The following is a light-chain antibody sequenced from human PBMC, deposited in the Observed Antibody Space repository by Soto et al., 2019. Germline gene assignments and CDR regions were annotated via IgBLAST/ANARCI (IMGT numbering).Light chain of an antibody. CDR1: YSVTSNY. CDR3: QQYGSSPLWS. Sequence: ENVLTQSPGTVSLSPGERATISCRATYSVTSNYLAWYQQRPGQAPRLLIYGASRRATGIPDRFSGSGSGTDIAVTISSLVPDDLAVYFCQQYGSSPLWSLGQGTKVEIK. V-gene: IGKV3-20*01. J-gene: IGKJ2*04. CDR2: GAS.